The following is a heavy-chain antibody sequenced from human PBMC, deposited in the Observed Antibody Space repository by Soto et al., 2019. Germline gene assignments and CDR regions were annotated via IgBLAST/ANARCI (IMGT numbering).Heavy chain of an antibody. CDR1: SGSISSSNW. J-gene: IGHJ6*03. D-gene: IGHD2-2*01. Sequence: SETLSLTCAVSSGSISSSNWWSWVRQPPGKGLEWIGEIYHSGSTNYNPSLKSRVTISVDKSKNQFSLKLSSVTAADTAVYYCARGSIVVVPAANPIIHYYYYYMDVWGKGTTVTVSS. CDR3: ARGSIVVVPAANPIIHYYYYYMDV. V-gene: IGHV4-4*02. CDR2: IYHSGST.